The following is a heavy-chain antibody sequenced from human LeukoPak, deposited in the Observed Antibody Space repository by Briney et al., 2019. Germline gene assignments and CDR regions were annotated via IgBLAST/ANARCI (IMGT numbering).Heavy chain of an antibody. CDR2: ISSSSSYI. V-gene: IGHV3-21*01. CDR3: ARGGEYYDSSGYYYPEGRYFDY. CDR1: GFTFSSYS. Sequence: GALRLSCAASGFTFSSYSMNWVRQAPGKGLEWVSSISSSSSYIYYADSVKGRFTITRDNAKNSLYLQMNSLRAEDTAVYYCARGGEYYDSSGYYYPEGRYFDYWGQGTLVNVSS. D-gene: IGHD3-22*01. J-gene: IGHJ4*02.